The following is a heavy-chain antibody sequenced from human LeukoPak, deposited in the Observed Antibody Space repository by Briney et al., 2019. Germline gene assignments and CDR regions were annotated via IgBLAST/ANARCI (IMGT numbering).Heavy chain of an antibody. CDR2: ISSSSSHT. Sequence: PGGPLRLSCAASGFTFSDYYMSWIRQAPGKGLEWVSYISSSSSHTKYADSVKGRFTISRDNAKNSLYLQMNSLRAEDTAVYYCARPGYSEARFDPWGQGTLATV. V-gene: IGHV3-11*03. CDR3: ARPGYSEARFDP. J-gene: IGHJ5*01. CDR1: GFTFSDYY. D-gene: IGHD5-18*01.